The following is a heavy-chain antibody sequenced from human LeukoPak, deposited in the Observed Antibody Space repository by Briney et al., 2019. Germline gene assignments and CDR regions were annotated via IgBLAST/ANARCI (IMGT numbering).Heavy chain of an antibody. D-gene: IGHD3-10*01. CDR1: GFTFSSYS. J-gene: IGHJ3*02. CDR2: IHHSGST. Sequence: PGGSLRLSCAASGFTFSSYSMNWVRQPPGKGLEWIGEIHHSGSTNYNPSLKSRVTLSVDTSKNQISLKLSSVTAADTAVYYCARVEWFGELSPFDIWGQGTMVTVSS. V-gene: IGHV4-34*01. CDR3: ARVEWFGELSPFDI.